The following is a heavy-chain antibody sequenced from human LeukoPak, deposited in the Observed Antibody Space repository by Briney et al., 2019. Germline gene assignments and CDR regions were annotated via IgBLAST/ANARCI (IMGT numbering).Heavy chain of an antibody. V-gene: IGHV3-66*01. D-gene: IGHD2-15*01. CDR2: IYSGGST. CDR1: GFTVSSNY. CDR3: ARDRGVVAATSGWFDP. Sequence: GGSLRLSCAASGFTVSSNYMSWVRQAPGKGLEWGSVIYSGGSTYYADSVKGRFTISRDNSKNTLYLQMNSLRAEDTAVYYCARDRGVVAATSGWFDPWGQGTLVTVSS. J-gene: IGHJ5*02.